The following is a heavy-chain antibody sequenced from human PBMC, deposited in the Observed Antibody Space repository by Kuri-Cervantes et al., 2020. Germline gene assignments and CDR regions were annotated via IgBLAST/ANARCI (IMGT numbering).Heavy chain of an antibody. Sequence: GSLRLSCTVAGGSISSYYWSWIRQPPGKWLEWIGSIYYSGSTYYNPSLKSRVTISVDTSKNQFSLKLSSVTAADTAVYYCARVTVTMSASFDYWGQGTLVTVSS. CDR3: ARVTVTMSASFDY. CDR2: IYYSGST. V-gene: IGHV4-39*07. D-gene: IGHD4-17*01. CDR1: GGSISSYY. J-gene: IGHJ4*02.